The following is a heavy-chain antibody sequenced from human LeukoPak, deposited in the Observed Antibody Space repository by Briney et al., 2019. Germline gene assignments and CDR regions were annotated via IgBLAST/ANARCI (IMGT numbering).Heavy chain of an antibody. V-gene: IGHV3-23*01. CDR2: ISGSGGST. CDR1: GFTFSSYA. J-gene: IGHJ1*01. D-gene: IGHD4-17*01. Sequence: GGSLRLSCAASGFTFSSYAMSWVRQAPGKGLEWVSAISGSGGSTYYADSVKGRFTISRDNSKNTLYLQVYSLRAEDTAVYYCAGTVTTRSEYFQHWGQGTLVTVSS. CDR3: AGTVTTRSEYFQH.